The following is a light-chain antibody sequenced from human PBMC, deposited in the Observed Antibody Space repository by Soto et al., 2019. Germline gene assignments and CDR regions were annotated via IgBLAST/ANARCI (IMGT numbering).Light chain of an antibody. J-gene: IGKJ3*01. V-gene: IGKV1-39*01. CDR1: QSISSY. Sequence: DIQMTQSPSSLSASVGDRVTITCRASQSISSYINWYQQKPGKAPKLLIYAASSLQSGVPSRFSGSGSGTDFTLTISSLQPEDFATYYCQQSHSTPRTFGPGTKVDIK. CDR3: QQSHSTPRT. CDR2: AAS.